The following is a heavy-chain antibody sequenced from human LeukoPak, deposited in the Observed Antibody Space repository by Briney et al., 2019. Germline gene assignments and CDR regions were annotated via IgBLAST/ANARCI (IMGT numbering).Heavy chain of an antibody. CDR1: GFTFSSYA. Sequence: GRSLRLSCAASGFTFSSYAMSWVRQAPGKGLEWVSAISTSGGSTYYADAVKGRFTISRDNSKNTLYLQMNSLRAEDTAVYYCAKGSVVLAVDYWGQGTLVTVSS. CDR2: ISTSGGST. V-gene: IGHV3-23*01. J-gene: IGHJ4*02. CDR3: AKGSVVLAVDY. D-gene: IGHD2-15*01.